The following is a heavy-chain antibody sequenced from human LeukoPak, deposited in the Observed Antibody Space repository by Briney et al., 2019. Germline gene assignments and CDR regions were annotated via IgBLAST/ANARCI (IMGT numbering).Heavy chain of an antibody. Sequence: ASVKVSCKASGYTFTGYYMHWVRQAPGQGLEWMGWINPNSGGTNYAQKFQGRVTMTRDTSISTAYMELSRLRSDDTAVYYCARGYYDILTGRPKDFGYWGQGTLVSVSS. CDR2: INPNSGGT. D-gene: IGHD3-9*01. V-gene: IGHV1-2*02. CDR1: GYTFTGYY. CDR3: ARGYYDILTGRPKDFGY. J-gene: IGHJ4*02.